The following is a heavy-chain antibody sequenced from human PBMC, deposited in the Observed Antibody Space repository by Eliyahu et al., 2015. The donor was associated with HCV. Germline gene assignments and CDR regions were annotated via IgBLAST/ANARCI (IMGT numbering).Heavy chain of an antibody. CDR3: AKGRRD. CDR1: GFTFDDYA. Sequence: EVQLVESGGGLVQPGRSLRLSCAASGFTFDDYAMHWVRQAPGKGLEWVSGISWNSGSIGYADSVKGRFTISRDNAKNSLYLQMNSLRAEDTALYYCAKGRRDWGQGTLVTVSS. V-gene: IGHV3-9*01. J-gene: IGHJ4*02. CDR2: ISWNSGSI.